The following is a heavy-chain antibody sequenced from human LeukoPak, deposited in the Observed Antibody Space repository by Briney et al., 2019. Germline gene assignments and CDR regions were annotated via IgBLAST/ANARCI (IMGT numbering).Heavy chain of an antibody. V-gene: IGHV4-34*01. CDR1: GGSFSGYY. CDR2: INHSGSA. D-gene: IGHD2-2*01. J-gene: IGHJ6*04. CDR3: ARGRGYCSSTSCPQGYYYGMDV. Sequence: KPSETLSLTCAVYGGSFSGYYWSWIRQPPGKGLEWIGEINHSGSANYNPSLKSRVTISVDTSKNQFSLKLSSVTAADTAVYYCARGRGYCSSTSCPQGYYYGMDVWGKGATVIVSS.